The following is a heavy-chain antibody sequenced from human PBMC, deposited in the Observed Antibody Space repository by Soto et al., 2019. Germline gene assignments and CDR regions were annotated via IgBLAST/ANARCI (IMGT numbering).Heavy chain of an antibody. CDR2: IYPGGSDT. CDR1: GYIFANYW. J-gene: IGHJ4*02. CDR3: ARGHSNGWYQHFDF. V-gene: IGHV5-51*01. D-gene: IGHD6-19*01. Sequence: EESLKISCHGSGYIFANYWIAWVRQMPGKGLEFMGIIYPGGSDTRYGPSFEGHVTISADKSTRTAYLQWSSLKASDTAIYYCARGHSNGWYQHFDFWGQGTLVTVSS.